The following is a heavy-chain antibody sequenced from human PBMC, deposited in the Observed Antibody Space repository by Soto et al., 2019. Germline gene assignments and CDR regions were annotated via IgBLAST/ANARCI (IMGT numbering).Heavy chain of an antibody. Sequence: QVQLVESGGGVVQPGRSLRLSCAASGFTFSTYGMHWVRQAPGKGLEWVAVISYDGTVKYYADSVKGRFTMSRDSSKNTLYLHMDSLRAEDTAMYYCAKRIAAAGIIDYWGQGTLVTVSS. CDR3: AKRIAAAGIIDY. V-gene: IGHV3-30*18. CDR1: GFTFSTYG. D-gene: IGHD6-13*01. J-gene: IGHJ4*02. CDR2: ISYDGTVK.